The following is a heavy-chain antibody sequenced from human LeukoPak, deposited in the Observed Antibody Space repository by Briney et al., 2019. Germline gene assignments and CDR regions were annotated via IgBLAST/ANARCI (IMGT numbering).Heavy chain of an antibody. CDR2: ISGGGGTI. J-gene: IGHJ4*02. D-gene: IGHD3-22*01. CDR1: GFTFSAYS. Sequence: GGSLRLSCAASGFTFSAYSMNWVRQAPGEGLEWVSFISGGGGTIYYADSVKGRFTISRDNAKNSLHLQMDSLRVEDTAVYYCARNQEIDYYDSSGFYWGVEYWGQGTLVTVSS. V-gene: IGHV3-48*01. CDR3: ARNQEIDYYDSSGFYWGVEY.